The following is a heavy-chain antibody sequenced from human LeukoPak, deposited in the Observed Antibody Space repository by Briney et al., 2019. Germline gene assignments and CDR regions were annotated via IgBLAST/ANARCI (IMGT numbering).Heavy chain of an antibody. CDR3: ARRPEYYCSSTSCSQGLFDY. CDR1: GGSFSGYY. V-gene: IGHV4-34*01. D-gene: IGHD2-2*01. J-gene: IGHJ4*02. Sequence: PSETLSLTCAVYGGSFSGYYRSWIRQPPGKGLEWIGEINHSGSTNYNPSLKSRVTISVDTSKNQFSLKLSSVTAADTAVYYCARRPEYYCSSTSCSQGLFDYWGQGTLVTVSS. CDR2: INHSGST.